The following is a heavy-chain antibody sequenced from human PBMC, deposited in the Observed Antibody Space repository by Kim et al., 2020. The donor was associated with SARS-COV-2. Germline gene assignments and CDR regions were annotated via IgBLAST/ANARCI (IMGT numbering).Heavy chain of an antibody. CDR2: INHSGST. Sequence: SETLSLTCAVYGGSFSGYYWSWIRQPPGKGLEWIGEINHSGSTNYNPSLKSRVTISVDTSKNQFSLKLSSVTAADTAVYYCARRGLRRFGYGSGSSFDPWGQGTLVTVSS. CDR1: GGSFSGYY. D-gene: IGHD3-10*01. CDR3: ARRGLRRFGYGSGSSFDP. J-gene: IGHJ5*02. V-gene: IGHV4-34*01.